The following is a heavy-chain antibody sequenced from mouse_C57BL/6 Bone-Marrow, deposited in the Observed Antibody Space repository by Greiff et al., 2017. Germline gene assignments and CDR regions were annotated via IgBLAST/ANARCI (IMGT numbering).Heavy chain of an antibody. V-gene: IGHV1-47*01. CDR1: GSTFTTYP. J-gene: IGHJ2*01. CDR3: ARRSNYGGFDY. Sequence: VQLQESGAELVKPGASVKMSCKASGSTFTTYPIEWLKQNHGKSLEWIGNFHPCNDDTKYTEKFKGKATLTVEKSSSTDNLGLSRVTSDDSAVYYWARRSNYGGFDYWGQGTTLTVSS. D-gene: IGHD2-5*01. CDR2: FHPCNDDT.